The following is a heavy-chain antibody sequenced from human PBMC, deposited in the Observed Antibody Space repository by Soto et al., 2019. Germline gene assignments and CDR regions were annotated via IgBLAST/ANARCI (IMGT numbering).Heavy chain of an antibody. J-gene: IGHJ6*02. CDR1: VGSISSSSYY. CDR2: IYYSGST. CDR3: ARQDLDSSGLREHYYGMEV. D-gene: IGHD6-19*01. V-gene: IGHV4-39*01. Sequence: PAETLSLTCTFSVGSISSSSYYWGWIRQPPGKGLEWIGSIYYSGSTYYNPSLKSRVTISVDTSKNQFSLKLSSVTAADTAVYYCARQDLDSSGLREHYYGMEVWGQGTTVIVS.